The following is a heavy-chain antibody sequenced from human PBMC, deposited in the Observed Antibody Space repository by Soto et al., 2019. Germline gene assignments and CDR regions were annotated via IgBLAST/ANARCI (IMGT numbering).Heavy chain of an antibody. V-gene: IGHV4-30-4*01. CDR1: GGSIDNYEYY. CDR3: ARDRSNSPDYFDY. D-gene: IGHD6-6*01. J-gene: IGHJ4*02. CDR2: IYYSGRT. Sequence: LSLTCTVSGGSIDNYEYYWTWIRQPPGKGLEWVGYIYYSGRTNYNPSLNSRLTISLDSSKNQFSLRLTSVSAADTAMYYCARDRSNSPDYFDYWGQGTLVTVSS.